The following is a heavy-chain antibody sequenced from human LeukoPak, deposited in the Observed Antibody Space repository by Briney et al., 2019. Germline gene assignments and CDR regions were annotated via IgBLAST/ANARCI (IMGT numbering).Heavy chain of an antibody. CDR3: ARHGQQQDYYYMDV. CDR2: IYYRGST. CDR1: GGSVSSSSYY. V-gene: IGHV4-39*01. D-gene: IGHD6-13*01. Sequence: PSETLSLTCTVSGGSVSSSSYYWDWIRQPPGKGLEWIGSIYYRGSTYYNPSLKSRVTISVDTSKNQFSLKLTSLTAADTAVYYCARHGQQQDYYYMDVWGKGTTVTVSS. J-gene: IGHJ6*03.